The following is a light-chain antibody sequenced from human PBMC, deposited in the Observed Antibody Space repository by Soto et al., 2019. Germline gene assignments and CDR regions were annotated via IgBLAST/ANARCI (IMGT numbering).Light chain of an antibody. J-gene: IGKJ1*01. V-gene: IGKV1-39*01. CDR3: QQTYTIPWT. CDR1: QGISTY. Sequence: DIQMTQSPSSLSASVGDRVTITCRASQGISTYLNWSQQKPGKAPKLLIYAASSLQSGVPSRFSGSGSGTDLTITISRLQPEDSETYYCQQTYTIPWTFGQGTKVDIK. CDR2: AAS.